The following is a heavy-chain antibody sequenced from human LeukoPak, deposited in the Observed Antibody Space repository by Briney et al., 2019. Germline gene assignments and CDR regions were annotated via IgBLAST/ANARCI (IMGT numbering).Heavy chain of an antibody. D-gene: IGHD2-21*01. J-gene: IGHJ5*02. V-gene: IGHV1-18*01. Sequence: ASVMVFCKASGYTFTSYGIVWVRQAPGQGLEWMVGISTYNGNTNYAQKFQGRVTLTTDTSTTTGYLELRSLRSDDTAVYYCVRGPFVCVQSLSYDQWGQGTRVIVSS. CDR2: ISTYNGNT. CDR1: GYTFTSYG. CDR3: VRGPFVCVQSLSYDQ.